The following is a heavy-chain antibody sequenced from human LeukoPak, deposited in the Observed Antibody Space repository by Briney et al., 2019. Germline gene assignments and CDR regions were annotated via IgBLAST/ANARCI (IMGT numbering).Heavy chain of an antibody. CDR1: GGSISSSNW. V-gene: IGHV4-4*02. J-gene: IGHJ4*02. CDR3: ARRLRRWRVYYYGSGSSPLGY. Sequence: SETLSLTCAVSGGSISSSNWWSWVRQPPGKGLEWIGEIYHSGSTNYNPSLKSRVTISVDKSKNQFSLKLSSVTAADTAVYYCARRLRRWRVYYYGSGSSPLGYWGQGTLVTVSS. CDR2: IYHSGST. D-gene: IGHD3-10*01.